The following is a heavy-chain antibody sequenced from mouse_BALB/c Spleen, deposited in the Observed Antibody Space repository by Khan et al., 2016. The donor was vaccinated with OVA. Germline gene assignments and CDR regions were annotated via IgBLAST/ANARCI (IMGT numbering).Heavy chain of an antibody. Sequence: EVKLLESGPGLVKPSQSLSLTCTVTGYSITSGYAWNWIRQFPGNKLEWMGYISYSGVTSSTPSLKSRISITRDTSKNQFFLQLNSVTTEDTATYYCARGNYYGYSFDYWGQGTTLTVSS. V-gene: IGHV3-2*02. CDR2: ISYSGVT. J-gene: IGHJ2*01. CDR3: ARGNYYGYSFDY. D-gene: IGHD1-1*01. CDR1: GYSITSGYA.